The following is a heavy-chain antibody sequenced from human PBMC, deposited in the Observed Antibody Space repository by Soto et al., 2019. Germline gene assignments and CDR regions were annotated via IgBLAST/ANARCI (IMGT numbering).Heavy chain of an antibody. CDR2: IYWDDDK. Sequence: QITLKESGPTLVKPTQTLTLTCTFSGFSFNTTGVGVGWIRQPPGKALEWLAIIYWDDDKRYSPSLKSRLTITKDTSNNQVFLTVTNMDPVDTATYFCAHRAVLCSGGTCYSHPFDSWGQGTLVTVSS. D-gene: IGHD2-15*01. V-gene: IGHV2-5*02. CDR1: GFSFNTTGVG. CDR3: AHRAVLCSGGTCYSHPFDS. J-gene: IGHJ4*02.